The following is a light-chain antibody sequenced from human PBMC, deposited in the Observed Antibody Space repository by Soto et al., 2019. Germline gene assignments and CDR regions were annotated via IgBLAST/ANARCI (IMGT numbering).Light chain of an antibody. Sequence: EIVLTQSPATLSLSPGERATLSCRASQSVRIFLAWYQQKPGQAPRLLIYDASNRAPGIPDRFSGSGSGTDFPLTISSLEPEDFAVYYCQQRGNWPLYTFGQGTKVEMK. CDR2: DAS. J-gene: IGKJ2*01. CDR1: QSVRIF. V-gene: IGKV3-11*01. CDR3: QQRGNWPLYT.